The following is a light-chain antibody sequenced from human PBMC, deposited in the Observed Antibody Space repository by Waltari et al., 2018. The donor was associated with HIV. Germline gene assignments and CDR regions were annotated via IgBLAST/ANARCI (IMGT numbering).Light chain of an antibody. V-gene: IGLV2-23*02. CDR3: CSYAGSSTLV. Sequence: QSALTQPAPLSGSPGPSITLSCTGTSSHVGSFNLVSWYQQHPGKAPKLMIYEVSKRPSGVSNRFSGSKSGNTASLTISGLQAEDEADYYCCSYAGSSTLVFGGGTKLTVL. CDR2: EVS. J-gene: IGLJ3*02. CDR1: SSHVGSFNL.